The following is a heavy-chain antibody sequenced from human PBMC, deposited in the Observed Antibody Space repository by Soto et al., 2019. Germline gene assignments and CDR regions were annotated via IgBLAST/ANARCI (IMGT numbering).Heavy chain of an antibody. CDR1: ESTVRRDW. J-gene: IGHJ4*02. V-gene: IGHV3-7*04. Sequence: EVHLVESGGGLVQTGGSLRLSCTIYESTVRRDWMNWVRQAPGKGLEWVAHINQDGSEKYYADSVKGRFTISRDNANNLLSLQMNSLGAGDTAMYYRSGGVGDAFWGQGTLITVSS. CDR2: INQDGSEK. CDR3: SGGVGDAF. D-gene: IGHD1-26*01.